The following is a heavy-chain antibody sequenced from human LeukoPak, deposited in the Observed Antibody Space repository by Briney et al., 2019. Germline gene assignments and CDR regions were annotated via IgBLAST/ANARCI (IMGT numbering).Heavy chain of an antibody. CDR1: GFTFSSYA. CDR2: ISSSGGST. Sequence: GGSLRLSCAASGFTFSSYAMSWVRQAPGKGLEWVSAISSSGGSTYYADSVKGRFTISRDNSKNTLYLQMNSLRAEDTAVYYCAKNGPRGIALGAVAGCFDYWGQGTLVTVSS. D-gene: IGHD6-19*01. V-gene: IGHV3-23*01. CDR3: AKNGPRGIALGAVAGCFDY. J-gene: IGHJ4*02.